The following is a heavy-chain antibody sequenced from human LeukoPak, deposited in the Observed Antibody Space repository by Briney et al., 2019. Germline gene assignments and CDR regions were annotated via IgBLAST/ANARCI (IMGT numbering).Heavy chain of an antibody. J-gene: IGHJ1*01. CDR1: GYTFTSYA. D-gene: IGHD3-22*01. V-gene: IGHV1-3*01. CDR2: INAGNGNT. Sequence: ASVKVSCKASGYTFTSYAVHWVRQAPGQRLEWMGWINAGNGNTKYSQKFQGRVTITRDTSASTAYMELSSLRSEDTAVYYCARVPLHDSSGHYYPHWGQGTLATVSS. CDR3: ARVPLHDSSGHYYPH.